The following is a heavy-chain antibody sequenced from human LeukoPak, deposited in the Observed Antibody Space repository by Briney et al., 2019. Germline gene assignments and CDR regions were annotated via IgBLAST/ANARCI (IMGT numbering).Heavy chain of an antibody. J-gene: IGHJ4*02. CDR1: GYTFTGYY. CDR2: INPNSGVT. V-gene: IGHV1-2*02. Sequence: AASVKVSCKASGYTFTGYYMHWVRQAPGQGLEWMGWINPNSGVTNYAQKFQGRVTMTRDTSISTAYMELSRLRSDDTAVYYCAIHRRGIVAADYWGQGTLVTVSS. D-gene: IGHD1-26*01. CDR3: AIHRRGIVAADY.